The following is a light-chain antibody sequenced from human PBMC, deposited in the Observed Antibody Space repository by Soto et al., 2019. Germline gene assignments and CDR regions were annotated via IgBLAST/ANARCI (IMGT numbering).Light chain of an antibody. V-gene: IGLV2-11*01. Sequence: VLTQPRSVSGSPGQSVTISCTGTSSDVGGHNYVPWYQQHPGKAPKLVIFDVTRRPSEVPDRFSGSRSGSTTSLTISGLQAEDEADYYCCSYAGTYVFGTGTKVTVL. CDR1: SSDVGGHNY. CDR3: CSYAGTYV. CDR2: DVT. J-gene: IGLJ1*01.